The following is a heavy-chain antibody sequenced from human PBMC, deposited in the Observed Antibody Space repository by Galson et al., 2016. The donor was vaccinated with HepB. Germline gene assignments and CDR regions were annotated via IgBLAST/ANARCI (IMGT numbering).Heavy chain of an antibody. CDR2: TFYRSTWED. CDR1: GDSVYNNGAA. V-gene: IGHV6-1*01. Sequence: CAISGDSVYNNGAAWVWIRQSPSRGLEWLGRTFYRSTWEDHYAGSAINRITISPDTSRNQFSLHLHSLTPEDTAVYYCARAVMLGRGMDVWGQGTTVTVSS. D-gene: IGHD3-10*01. J-gene: IGHJ6*02. CDR3: ARAVMLGRGMDV.